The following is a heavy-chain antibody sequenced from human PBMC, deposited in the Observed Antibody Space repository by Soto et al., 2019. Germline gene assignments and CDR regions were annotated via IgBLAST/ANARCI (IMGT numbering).Heavy chain of an antibody. CDR3: AKGGTGSIDWFDP. Sequence: GGSLRLSCAASGFTFSSYAMSWVRQAPGKGLEWVSAISGSGGSTYYADPVKGRFTISRDNSKNTLYLQMNSLRVEDTAVYYCAKGGTGSIDWFDPWGQGTLVTVSS. J-gene: IGHJ5*02. CDR2: ISGSGGST. D-gene: IGHD1-1*01. CDR1: GFTFSSYA. V-gene: IGHV3-23*01.